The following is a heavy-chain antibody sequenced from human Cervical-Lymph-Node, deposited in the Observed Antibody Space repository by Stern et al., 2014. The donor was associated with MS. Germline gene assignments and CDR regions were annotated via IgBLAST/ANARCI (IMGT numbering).Heavy chain of an antibody. CDR2: IVGGRGTT. CDR1: GFTFSKSA. J-gene: IGHJ6*02. V-gene: IGHV1-58*01. CDR3: AADHDCGGEKCYSTAYGMDV. D-gene: IGHD2-21*01. Sequence: QLVESGPEVKKPGTSIKVSCKASGFTFSKSAGQWVRQARGQPLEWIGWIVGGRGTTNYAQKFQERVTITGDMSTSTAYMELNSLRSEDTAVYYCAADHDCGGEKCYSTAYGMDVWGQGTTVTVSS.